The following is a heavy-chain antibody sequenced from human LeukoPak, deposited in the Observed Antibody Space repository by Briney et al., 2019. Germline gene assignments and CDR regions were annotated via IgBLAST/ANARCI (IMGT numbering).Heavy chain of an antibody. CDR2: TKYSGRGM. D-gene: IGHD7-27*01. V-gene: IGHV3-21*05. Sequence: PGGSLTLTCAASGFAFSDFRWNWVRQAPGKGLEWVANTKYSGRGMGIGNYYAVSVKGRFTISRDDAKTALYLQVSSLRAEETAFYNCARDDNWGFDFWGQGALVTVSS. CDR1: GFAFSDFR. CDR3: ARDDNWGFDF. J-gene: IGHJ4*02.